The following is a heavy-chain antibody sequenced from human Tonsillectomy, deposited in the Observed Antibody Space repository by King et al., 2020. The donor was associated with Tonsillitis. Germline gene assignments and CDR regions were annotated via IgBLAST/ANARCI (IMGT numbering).Heavy chain of an antibody. V-gene: IGHV3-30*02. CDR1: GFTFSSYG. Sequence: VQLVESGGGVVQPGGSLRLSCAASGFTFSSYGMHWVRQAPGKGLEWVALIRYDGSNKYYADSVKGRFNISRDDSKNTLYLQMNSLRAEDTAVYYCAKELHSNNWGASIGGGMDVWGQGTTVTVSS. J-gene: IGHJ6*02. CDR2: IRYDGSNK. D-gene: IGHD7-27*01. CDR3: AKELHSNNWGASIGGGMDV.